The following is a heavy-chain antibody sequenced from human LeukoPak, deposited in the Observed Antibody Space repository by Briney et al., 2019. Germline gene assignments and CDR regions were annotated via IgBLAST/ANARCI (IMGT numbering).Heavy chain of an antibody. CDR3: TRSADFWSGYSSIFDY. D-gene: IGHD3-3*01. Sequence: SLRLSCAASGFTFSSYEMNWVRQAPGKGLEWVGFIRSKAYGGTTEYAASVKGRFTISRDDSKSIAYLQMNSLKTEDTAVYYCTRSADFWSGYSSIFDYWGQGTLVTVSS. J-gene: IGHJ4*02. V-gene: IGHV3-49*04. CDR2: IRSKAYGGTT. CDR1: GFTFSSYE.